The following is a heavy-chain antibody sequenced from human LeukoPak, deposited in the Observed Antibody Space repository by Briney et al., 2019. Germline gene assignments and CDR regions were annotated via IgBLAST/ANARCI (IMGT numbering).Heavy chain of an antibody. D-gene: IGHD6-13*01. CDR1: GFTFSDYA. V-gene: IGHV3-23*01. J-gene: IGHJ4*02. CDR3: AKSLAAAGNY. Sequence: GGSLRLSCAASGFTFSDYAMTWVRQAPGRGLEWVSVISGSGGSTYYADSVKGRVTVSRDNSKNTLYLQMNSLRAGDTAVYYCAKSLAAAGNYWGQGTLVTVSS. CDR2: ISGSGGST.